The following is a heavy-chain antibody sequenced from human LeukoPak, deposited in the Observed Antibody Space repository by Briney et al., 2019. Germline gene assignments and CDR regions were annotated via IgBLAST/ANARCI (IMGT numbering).Heavy chain of an antibody. CDR1: GFTFTTYN. V-gene: IGHV3-48*02. CDR2: ISTTSSNI. D-gene: IGHD3-3*01. Sequence: GGSLRLSCAASGFTFTTYNMNWVRQAPGKGLEWVSYISTTSSNIYYADSVEGRFTISRDNAKNLLYLQMDSLRDEDTAVYYCSRDGGFWSAYPLDYWGQGTLATVSA. CDR3: SRDGGFWSAYPLDY. J-gene: IGHJ4*02.